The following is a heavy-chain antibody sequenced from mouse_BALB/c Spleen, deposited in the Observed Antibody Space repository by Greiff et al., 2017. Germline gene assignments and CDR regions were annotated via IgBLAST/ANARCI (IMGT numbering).Heavy chain of an antibody. CDR2: ICAGGST. CDR3: ARGGNYYFDY. D-gene: IGHD2-1*01. Sequence: VKLMESGPGLVAPSQSLSISCTVSGFSLNSYGVHWVRQPPGKGLEWLGVICAGGSTNYNSPLMSRLSICKNNSKSQVFLKMNSLQTDDTAMYCCARGGNYYFDYWGQGTTLTVSS. CDR1: GFSLNSYG. J-gene: IGHJ2*01. V-gene: IGHV2-9*02.